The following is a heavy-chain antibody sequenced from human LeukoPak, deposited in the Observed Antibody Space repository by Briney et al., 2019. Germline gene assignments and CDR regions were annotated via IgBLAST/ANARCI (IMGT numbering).Heavy chain of an antibody. D-gene: IGHD5-12*01. J-gene: IGHJ6*02. Sequence: KPGGSLILSCAASGFTFSTYSMNWVRQAPGKGLEWVSSISSSSGYIYYADSVRGRFTISRDNAKNSLSLQMNSPRVEDTAVYYCARASSSYEAFYYYGMDVWGQGTALTVSS. CDR2: ISSSSGYI. V-gene: IGHV3-21*01. CDR3: ARASSSYEAFYYYGMDV. CDR1: GFTFSTYS.